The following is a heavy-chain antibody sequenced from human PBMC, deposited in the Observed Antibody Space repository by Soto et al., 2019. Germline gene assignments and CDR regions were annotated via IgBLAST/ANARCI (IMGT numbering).Heavy chain of an antibody. J-gene: IGHJ6*02. Sequence: SETLSLTCTVSGDSIRSGNHYWSWIRQPPGKGLEWIGYIYYSGSTYYSPSLKSRVTISVDTSKNQFSLKLNSVTAADTAVYYCARVDILTVYGFMAVWGQGTTVIVSS. V-gene: IGHV4-30-4*01. CDR2: IYYSGST. D-gene: IGHD3-9*01. CDR3: ARVDILTVYGFMAV. CDR1: GDSIRSGNHY.